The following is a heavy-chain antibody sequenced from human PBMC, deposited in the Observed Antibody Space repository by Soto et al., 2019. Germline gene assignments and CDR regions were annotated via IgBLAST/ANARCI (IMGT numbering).Heavy chain of an antibody. CDR3: ARDGTLYDSSAYYYLY. Sequence: ASVKVSCKASGGTFSRYTITWVRQAPGQGLEWMGGITPMFGTPNYAQKFQGRVTITADESTSTAYMELSSLRSEDTAMYYCARDGTLYDSSAYYYLYWGQGTLVTVS. J-gene: IGHJ4*02. D-gene: IGHD3-22*01. CDR1: GGTFSRYT. CDR2: ITPMFGTP. V-gene: IGHV1-69*13.